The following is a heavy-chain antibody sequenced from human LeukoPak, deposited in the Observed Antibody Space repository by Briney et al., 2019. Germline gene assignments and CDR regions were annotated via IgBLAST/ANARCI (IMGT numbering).Heavy chain of an antibody. Sequence: ETLSLTCAVYGGSFSGYYWSWIRQPPGKGLEWVANINTDESEKYYVDSVNGRFTISRDNAKNSLYLQMNSLRAEDTAIYYCVRCRTTVTAMPGYWGQGTLVTVSS. J-gene: IGHJ4*02. CDR2: INTDESEK. CDR3: VRCRTTVTAMPGY. CDR1: GGSFSGYY. D-gene: IGHD4-17*01. V-gene: IGHV3-7*03.